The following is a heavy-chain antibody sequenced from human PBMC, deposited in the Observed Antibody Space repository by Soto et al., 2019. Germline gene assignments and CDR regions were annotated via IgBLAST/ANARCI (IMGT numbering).Heavy chain of an antibody. J-gene: IGHJ6*02. CDR2: IWYDGSNQ. V-gene: IGHV3-33*01. CDR3: AREAVYDFWSGYSNNYYYYGMDV. CDR1: GFTFSSYG. Sequence: GGSLRLSCAASGFTFSSYGMHWVRQASGKGLEWVAVIWYDGSNQYYADSVKGRFTISRDNSKNTLYLQMNSLRAEDTAVYYCAREAVYDFWSGYSNNYYYYGMDVWGQGTTVTVSS. D-gene: IGHD3-3*01.